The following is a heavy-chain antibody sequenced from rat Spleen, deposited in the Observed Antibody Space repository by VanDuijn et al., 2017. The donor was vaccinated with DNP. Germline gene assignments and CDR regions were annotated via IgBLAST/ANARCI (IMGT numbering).Heavy chain of an antibody. J-gene: IGHJ2*01. CDR1: GFTFSNFG. CDR2: ISGSGGNT. CDR3: TRGVYYGSSWAFDY. D-gene: IGHD1-6*01. V-gene: IGHV5-46*01. Sequence: EVQLVESGGGLVQPGRSMKLSCAASGFTFSNFGMTWVRQVPAKGLEWVATISGSGGNTYYRDSVKGRFTISRDTAKSSLYLQMNSLKSEDTATYYCTRGVYYGSSWAFDYWGHGVMVTVSS.